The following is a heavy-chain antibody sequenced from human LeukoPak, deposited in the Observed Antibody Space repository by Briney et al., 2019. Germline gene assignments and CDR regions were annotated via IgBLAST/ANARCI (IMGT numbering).Heavy chain of an antibody. CDR3: ARDFIYCSGGSCYPT. V-gene: IGHV3-21*01. Sequence: GGSLRLSCAASGLTFSSYSMNWVRQAPGEGLEWGSSISSSSSYIYYADSVKGRFTISRDNAKNSLYLQMNSLRAEDTAVYYCARDFIYCSGGSCYPTWGQGTLVTVSS. J-gene: IGHJ5*02. D-gene: IGHD2-15*01. CDR1: GLTFSSYS. CDR2: ISSSSSYI.